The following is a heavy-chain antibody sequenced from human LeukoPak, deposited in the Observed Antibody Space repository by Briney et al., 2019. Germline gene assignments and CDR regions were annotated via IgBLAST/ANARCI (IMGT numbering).Heavy chain of an antibody. V-gene: IGHV4-34*01. D-gene: IGHD3-10*01. CDR3: ARLRIKGGLMVRGNHGYFDY. CDR2: INHSGST. Sequence: SETLSLTCAVYGGSFSGYYWSWIRQPPGKGLEWIGEINHSGSTNYNPSLKSRVTISVDTSKNQFSLKLSSVTAADTAVYYCARLRIKGGLMVRGNHGYFDYWGQGTLATVSS. CDR1: GGSFSGYY. J-gene: IGHJ4*02.